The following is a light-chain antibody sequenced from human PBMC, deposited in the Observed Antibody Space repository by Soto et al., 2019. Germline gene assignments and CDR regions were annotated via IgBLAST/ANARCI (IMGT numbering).Light chain of an antibody. J-gene: IGLJ3*02. CDR2: EVS. Sequence: QSVLTQPASVSGSPGQSITISCTGTSSDIGFYNYVSWYQHHPGKAPKLMIYEVSNRPSGISNRFSASKSGNTASLTISGLQAEDEADYYCSSYASTTHAVFGGGTKVTVL. CDR1: SSDIGFYNY. CDR3: SSYASTTHAV. V-gene: IGLV2-14*01.